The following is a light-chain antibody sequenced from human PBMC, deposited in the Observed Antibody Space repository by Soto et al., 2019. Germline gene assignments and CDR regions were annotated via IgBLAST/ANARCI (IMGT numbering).Light chain of an antibody. CDR3: SSYTSSSNYV. J-gene: IGLJ1*01. V-gene: IGLV2-14*01. CDR2: EVS. Sequence: QSVLTQPASVSGSPGQSITISCTGTSSDVGGYNYVSWYQQHPGKAPKLMIYEVSNRPSGVSNRFSGSKSGNTASLTISGLQAEDEADYSCSSYTSSSNYVFGTGTKVTVL. CDR1: SSDVGGYNY.